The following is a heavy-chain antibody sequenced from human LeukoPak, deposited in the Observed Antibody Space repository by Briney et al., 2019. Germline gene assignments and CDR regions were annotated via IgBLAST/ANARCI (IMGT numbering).Heavy chain of an antibody. J-gene: IGHJ4*02. V-gene: IGHV3-21*01. CDR2: ISSSGTYI. Sequence: GGSLRFSCAASEFIFSSHSMNWVRQAPGKGLEWVSSISSSGTYIYYADSVKGRFTISRDNARNSLYLQMNSLRAEDTAVYYCAREPVGDKSLDYWGQGTLVTVSS. D-gene: IGHD1-26*01. CDR1: EFIFSSHS. CDR3: AREPVGDKSLDY.